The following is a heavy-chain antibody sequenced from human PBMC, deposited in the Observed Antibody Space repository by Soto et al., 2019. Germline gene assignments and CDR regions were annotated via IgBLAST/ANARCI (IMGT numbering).Heavy chain of an antibody. Sequence: TSETLSLTCTVSGGSISSGGYYWSWIRQHPGKGLEWIGYIYYSGSTYYNPSLKSRVTISVDTSKNQFSLKLSSVTAADTAVYYCARDRGYCSSTSCSPVWFDPWGQGTLVTVSS. CDR2: IYYSGST. V-gene: IGHV4-31*03. J-gene: IGHJ5*02. D-gene: IGHD2-2*01. CDR1: GGSISSGGYY. CDR3: ARDRGYCSSTSCSPVWFDP.